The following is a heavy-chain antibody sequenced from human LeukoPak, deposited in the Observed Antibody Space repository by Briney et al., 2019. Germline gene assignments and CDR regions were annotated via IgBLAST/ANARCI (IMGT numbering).Heavy chain of an antibody. CDR2: ISWNSGSI. D-gene: IGHD1-26*01. V-gene: IGHV3-9*01. Sequence: PGGSLRLSCAASGFTFDDYAMHWVRQAPGKGLEWVSGISWNSGSIGYADSVKGRFTISRDNAKNSLYLQMNSLRAEDTALYYCAKDMLVGALDYWGQGTLVTVSS. CDR1: GFTFDDYA. J-gene: IGHJ4*02. CDR3: AKDMLVGALDY.